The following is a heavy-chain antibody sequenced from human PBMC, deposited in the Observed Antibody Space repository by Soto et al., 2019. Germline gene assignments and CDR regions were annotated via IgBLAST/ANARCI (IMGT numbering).Heavy chain of an antibody. CDR2: ISSSSSTI. Sequence: GGSLRLSCAASGFTFSSYSMNWVRQAPGKGLEWVSYISSSSSTIYYADPVKGRFTISRDNAKNSLYLQMNSLRAEDTAVYYCARVGSSSCPNWGQGTLVTVSS. D-gene: IGHD6-13*01. J-gene: IGHJ4*02. CDR1: GFTFSSYS. CDR3: ARVGSSSCPN. V-gene: IGHV3-48*01.